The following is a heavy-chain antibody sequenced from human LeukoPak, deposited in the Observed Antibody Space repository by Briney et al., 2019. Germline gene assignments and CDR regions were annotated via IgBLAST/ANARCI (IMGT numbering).Heavy chain of an antibody. V-gene: IGHV1-2*02. J-gene: IGHJ4*02. D-gene: IGHD3-22*01. CDR1: GYTFTGYY. CDR2: INPNSGGT. CDR3: ARDRLYYDSSGYYSY. Sequence: ASVKVSCKASGYTFTGYYMHWVRQAPGQGLEWMGWINPNSGGTNYAQKFQGRVTMTRDTSISTAYMELSRLRSDDTAVYYGARDRLYYDSSGYYSYWGQGTLVTVSS.